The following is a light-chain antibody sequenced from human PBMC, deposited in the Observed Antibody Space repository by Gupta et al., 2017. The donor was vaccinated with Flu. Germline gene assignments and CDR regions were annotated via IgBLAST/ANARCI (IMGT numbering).Light chain of an antibody. CDR1: SSHVGRSDS. CDR3: SSYTSISTFYV. Sequence: QAALTQPASVSGSPGHSSTIPCTATSSHVGRSDSVSWYQQHPGKAPKLMIYDVSNRPSGVSSRFSGSKSGNTASLTISGLQAEDETDYYCSSYTSISTFYVFGTGTKVTVL. V-gene: IGLV2-14*01. CDR2: DVS. J-gene: IGLJ1*01.